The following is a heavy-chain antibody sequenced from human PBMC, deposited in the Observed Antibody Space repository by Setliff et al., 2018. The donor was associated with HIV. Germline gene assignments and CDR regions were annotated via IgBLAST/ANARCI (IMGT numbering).Heavy chain of an antibody. J-gene: IGHJ3*02. Sequence: PSETLSLTCTVSGYSISSGYYWGWIRQPPGKGLEWIGSIYHSGSTYYNPSLKSRVTISVDTSKNQFSLKLSSVTAAGTAVYYCARATERTPHAFDIWGQGTMVTVSS. D-gene: IGHD1-1*01. CDR3: ARATERTPHAFDI. V-gene: IGHV4-38-2*02. CDR2: IYHSGST. CDR1: GYSISSGYY.